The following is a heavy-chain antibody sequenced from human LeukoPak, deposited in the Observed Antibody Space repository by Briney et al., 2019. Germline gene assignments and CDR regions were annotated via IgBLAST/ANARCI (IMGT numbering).Heavy chain of an antibody. D-gene: IGHD5-12*01. CDR3: ARGTGGRVATISYYYYGMDV. J-gene: IGHJ6*02. Sequence: GGSLRLSCAASGFTFSSYAVHWVRQAPGEGLEWVALISYHGSNKYYADSVKGRFTISRDNSKNTLYLQINSLIPEDTAVYYCARGTGGRVATISYYYYGMDVWGPGTTVTVSS. CDR1: GFTFSSYA. V-gene: IGHV3-30-3*01. CDR2: ISYHGSNK.